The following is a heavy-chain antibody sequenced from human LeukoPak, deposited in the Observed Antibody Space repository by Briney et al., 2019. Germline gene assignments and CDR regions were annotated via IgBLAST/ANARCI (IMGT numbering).Heavy chain of an antibody. CDR3: ARYEGATTLHFDY. D-gene: IGHD1-26*01. Sequence: ASVKVSCKASGFTFTSSAMQWVRQARGQRLEWIGWIVVGSGNTNYAQKFQERVTITRDMSTSTAYMELSSLRSEDTAVYYCARYEGATTLHFDYWGQGTLVTVSS. J-gene: IGHJ4*02. V-gene: IGHV1-58*02. CDR2: IVVGSGNT. CDR1: GFTFTSSA.